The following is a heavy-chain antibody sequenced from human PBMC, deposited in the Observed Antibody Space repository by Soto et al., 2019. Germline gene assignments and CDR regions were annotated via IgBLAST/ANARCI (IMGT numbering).Heavy chain of an antibody. V-gene: IGHV5-51*01. J-gene: IGHJ6*02. CDR2: IYPTNSDT. Sequence: GESLKISCKGSGYSFTSYWIGWVRQMPGKGLEWMGMIYPTNSDTRYSPSFQGQVTISADKSISTAYLQWSSLKASDTAMYYCARHQDVLLWFGELAYGMDVWGQGTTVTVSS. CDR3: ARHQDVLLWFGELAYGMDV. D-gene: IGHD3-10*01. CDR1: GYSFTSYW.